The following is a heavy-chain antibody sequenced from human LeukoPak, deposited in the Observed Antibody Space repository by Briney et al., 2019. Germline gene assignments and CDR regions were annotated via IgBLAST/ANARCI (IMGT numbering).Heavy chain of an antibody. Sequence: ASVKVSCKASGYTFTSYDINWVRQATGQGLGWMGWINPNSGNTGYAQKFQGRVTITRNTSISTAYMELSSLRSEDTAVYYCARRLAIGVTQRYMDVWGKGTTVTVSS. CDR2: INPNSGNT. D-gene: IGHD4-11*01. CDR1: GYTFTSYD. CDR3: ARRLAIGVTQRYMDV. V-gene: IGHV1-8*03. J-gene: IGHJ6*03.